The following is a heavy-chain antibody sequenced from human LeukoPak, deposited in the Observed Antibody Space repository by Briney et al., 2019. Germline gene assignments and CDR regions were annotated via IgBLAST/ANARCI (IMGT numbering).Heavy chain of an antibody. D-gene: IGHD7-27*01. CDR1: GFIFSSYG. V-gene: IGHV3-30*03. J-gene: IGHJ4*02. CDR3: ARGSAGDMFDY. CDR2: ISYDGSNK. Sequence: GGSLRLSCAASGFIFSSYGMYWVRQSPGKGLEWVAVISYDGSNKYYADSVKGRFTISRDNSKNTLYLQMNSLRAEDTAVYYCARGSAGDMFDYWGQGTLVTVSS.